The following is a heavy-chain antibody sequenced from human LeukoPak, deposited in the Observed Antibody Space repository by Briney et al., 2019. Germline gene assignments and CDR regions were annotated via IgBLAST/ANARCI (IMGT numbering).Heavy chain of an antibody. Sequence: GGSLRLSCAASGFTFSSYAMSWVRQAPGQGLEWVSAISGNGGSTYYADSVKGRFTIPRDNSKNTLYLQMNSLRAEDTAVHYCAKEEAWIQPEYGMGVWGQGTTVTVSS. CDR1: GFTFSSYA. CDR2: ISGNGGST. D-gene: IGHD5-18*01. CDR3: AKEEAWIQPEYGMGV. J-gene: IGHJ6*02. V-gene: IGHV3-23*01.